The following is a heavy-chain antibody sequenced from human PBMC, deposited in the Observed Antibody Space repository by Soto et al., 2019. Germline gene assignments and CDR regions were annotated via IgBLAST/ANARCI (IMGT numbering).Heavy chain of an antibody. CDR1: GGSISSGDYY. CDR2: IYYSGST. V-gene: IGHV4-30-4*01. Sequence: QVQLQESGPGLVKPSQTLSLTCTVSGGSISSGDYYWSWIRQPPGKGLEWIGYIYYSGSTYYNPSLKRRVTISVDPSKNPFSLKLSSVTAADTAVYYCASLGRLGELSLLDYWGQGTLVTVSS. D-gene: IGHD3-16*02. CDR3: ASLGRLGELSLLDY. J-gene: IGHJ4*02.